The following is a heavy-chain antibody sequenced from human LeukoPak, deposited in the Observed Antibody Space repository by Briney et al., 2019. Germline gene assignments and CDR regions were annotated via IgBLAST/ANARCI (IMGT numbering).Heavy chain of an antibody. CDR2: ISGSGART. CDR3: ARESPDSGSWSAFDI. J-gene: IGHJ3*02. V-gene: IGHV3-23*01. D-gene: IGHD1-26*01. CDR1: GFTFSGYG. Sequence: PGGSLRLSCAASGFTFSGYGMSWVRQAPGKGLEWVSAISGSGARTYYADSVKGRFTISRDNSKNTLYLQMHSLRAEDTAVYYCARESPDSGSWSAFDIWGQGTMVTVSS.